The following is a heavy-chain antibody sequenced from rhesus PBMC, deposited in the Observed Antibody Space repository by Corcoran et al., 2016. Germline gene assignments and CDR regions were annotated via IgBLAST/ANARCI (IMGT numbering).Heavy chain of an antibody. D-gene: IGHD3-34*01. CDR3: ARELWWADYVGDAFDF. CDR1: GASISSNY. V-gene: IGHV4S2*01. CDR2: IYGSGGST. Sequence: QVQLQESGPGLVKPSETLPLPCAVSGASISSNYWSWLRQAPGTGLEWIGRIYGSGGSTDYNPSLKSRVTISIDTSKNQFSLKLSSVTAADTAVYYCARELWWADYVGDAFDFWGQGLRVTVSS. J-gene: IGHJ3*01.